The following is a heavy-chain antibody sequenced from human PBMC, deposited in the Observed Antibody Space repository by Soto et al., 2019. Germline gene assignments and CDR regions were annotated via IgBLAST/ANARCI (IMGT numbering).Heavy chain of an antibody. CDR2: ISGSGGST. D-gene: IGHD3-22*01. V-gene: IGHV3-23*01. Sequence: GGSLRLSCAASGFTFSSYAMSWVRQAPGKGLEWVSAISGSGGSTYYADSVKGRFTISRDNSKNTLYLQMNSLRAEDTAVYYCAEGYRYDSSGYYLGYWGRGTQCAVSS. J-gene: IGHJ4*02. CDR3: AEGYRYDSSGYYLGY. CDR1: GFTFSSYA.